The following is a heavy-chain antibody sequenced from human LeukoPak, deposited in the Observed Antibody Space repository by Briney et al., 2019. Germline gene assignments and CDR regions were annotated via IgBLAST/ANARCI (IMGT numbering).Heavy chain of an antibody. V-gene: IGHV3-7*01. J-gene: IGHJ4*02. Sequence: GGSLRLSCAASGFTFSSYWMSWVRQAPGKGLEWVANIKQDGSEKYYVDSVKGRFTISRDNAKNSLYLQMNSLRAEDTAVYYCARVGISILPHSSGWGWDYWGQGTLVTVSS. CDR3: ARVGISILPHSSGWGWDY. CDR1: GFTFSSYW. CDR2: IKQDGSEK. D-gene: IGHD6-19*01.